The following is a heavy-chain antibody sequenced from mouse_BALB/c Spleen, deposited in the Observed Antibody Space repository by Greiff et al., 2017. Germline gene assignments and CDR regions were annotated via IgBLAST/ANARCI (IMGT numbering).Heavy chain of an antibody. CDR2: ISSGSSTI. CDR3: ARCGEDYRYEGYYYAMDY. J-gene: IGHJ4*01. Sequence: EVHLVESGGGLVQPGGSRKLSCAASGFTFSSFGMHWVRQAPEKGLEWVAYISSGSSTIYYADTVKGRFTISRDNPKNTLFLQMTSLRSEDTAMYYCARCGEDYRYEGYYYAMDYWGQGTSVTVSS. CDR1: GFTFSSFG. D-gene: IGHD2-14*01. V-gene: IGHV5-17*02.